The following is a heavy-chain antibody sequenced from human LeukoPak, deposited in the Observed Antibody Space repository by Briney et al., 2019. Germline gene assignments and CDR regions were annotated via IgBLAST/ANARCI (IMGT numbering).Heavy chain of an antibody. CDR1: GGSISSYY. V-gene: IGHV4-59*01. CDR2: LYYSGST. Sequence: PSETLSLTSTVSGGSISSYYWSWLRPPPGQGLEWIGYLYYSGSTNYNPSLKSRVTISVDTSKNQSSLKLSSVTAADTAVYYCATKMGPIQLWNLMAFDYWGQGTLVTVSS. CDR3: ATKMGPIQLWNLMAFDY. D-gene: IGHD5-18*01. J-gene: IGHJ4*02.